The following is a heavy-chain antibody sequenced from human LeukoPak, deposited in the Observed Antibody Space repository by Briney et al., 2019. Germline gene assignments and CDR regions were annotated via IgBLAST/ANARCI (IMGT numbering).Heavy chain of an antibody. CDR3: ARSNDFWSGYLDY. J-gene: IGHJ4*02. D-gene: IGHD3-3*01. V-gene: IGHV3-9*01. CDR1: GFTFDDYA. Sequence: SLRLSCAASGFTFDDYAMHWVRQAPGKGLEWVSGISWNSGSIGYADSVKGRFTISRDNAKNSLYLQMNSLRAEDTAVYYCARSNDFWSGYLDYWGQGTLVTVSS. CDR2: ISWNSGSI.